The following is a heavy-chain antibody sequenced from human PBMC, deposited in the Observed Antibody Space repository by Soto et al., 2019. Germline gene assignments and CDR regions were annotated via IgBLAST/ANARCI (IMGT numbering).Heavy chain of an antibody. J-gene: IGHJ5*02. V-gene: IGHV1-18*01. Sequence: QVQLVQSGAEVKKPGASVKVSCKASGYTFTSYGISWVRQAPGQGLEWMGWINAYNGNTNYAQKLQGRVTMTTATSTSRAYMELRSLRPGDTAVYYCARVLPPLDPWGQGALVTVSS. CDR1: GYTFTSYG. CDR3: ARVLPPLDP. CDR2: INAYNGNT.